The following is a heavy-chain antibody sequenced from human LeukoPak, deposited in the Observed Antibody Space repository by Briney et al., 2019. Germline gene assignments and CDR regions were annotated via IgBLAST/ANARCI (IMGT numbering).Heavy chain of an antibody. D-gene: IGHD3-10*01. J-gene: IGHJ5*02. CDR1: GGSISSGSYY. CDR2: IYTSGST. V-gene: IGHV4-61*02. CDR3: ASKPDYYGSGFDP. Sequence: SETLSLTCTVSGGSISSGSYYWSWIRQPAGKGLEWIGRIYTSGSTNYNPSLKSRVTISVDTSKNQFSLKLSSVTAADTAVYYCASKPDYYGSGFDPWGQGTLVTVSS.